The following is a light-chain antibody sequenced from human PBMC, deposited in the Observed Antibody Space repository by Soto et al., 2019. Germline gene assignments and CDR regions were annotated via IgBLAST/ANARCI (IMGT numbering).Light chain of an antibody. V-gene: IGKV1-5*03. CDR2: KAS. Sequence: DIQMTQSPSTLSGSVGDRVTITCRSSQTISSWLAWYQQKPGKAPKLLIYKASTLKSGVPSRFSGSGSGTEFTLTISSLQPDDFATYYCQQLNSYPPGITFGQGTRLEIK. CDR1: QTISSW. J-gene: IGKJ5*01. CDR3: QQLNSYPPGIT.